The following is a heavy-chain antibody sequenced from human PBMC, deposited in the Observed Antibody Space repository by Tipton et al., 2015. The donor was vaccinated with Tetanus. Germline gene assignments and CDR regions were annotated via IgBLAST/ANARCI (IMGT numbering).Heavy chain of an antibody. J-gene: IGHJ4*02. CDR2: IYDSGNT. Sequence: TLSLTCTVSGGSISTGGYSWNWIRQLPGKGLEWIGYIYDSGNTHYNPSLKSRVTISIDGSKTQFSLKLTSVTAADTAVYYCARKHPPRGVPYGGFHSWGQGTLVTVSS. CDR1: GGSISTGGYS. V-gene: IGHV4-31*03. CDR3: ARKHPPRGVPYGGFHS. D-gene: IGHD3-16*01.